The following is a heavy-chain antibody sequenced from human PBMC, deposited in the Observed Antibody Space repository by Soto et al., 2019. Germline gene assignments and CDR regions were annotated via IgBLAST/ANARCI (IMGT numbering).Heavy chain of an antibody. CDR2: ISSSSNSI. CDR3: ARDMAIDDMRKKYFHYGMDV. D-gene: IGHD3-9*01. J-gene: IGHJ6*02. V-gene: IGHV3-21*01. CDR1: GFTFSSYT. Sequence: GGSLRLSCAASGFTFSSYTLNWVRQAPGKGLEWVSSISSSSNSIYYADSVKGRLTVSRDNAKNSLYLQMNSLRVEDTAVYYCARDMAIDDMRKKYFHYGMDVWGPGTTVTVSS.